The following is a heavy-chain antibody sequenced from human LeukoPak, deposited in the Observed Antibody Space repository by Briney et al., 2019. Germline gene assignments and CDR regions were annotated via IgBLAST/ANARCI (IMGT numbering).Heavy chain of an antibody. CDR1: GFTFSSYG. CDR2: IWYDGNNK. Sequence: GGSLRLSCAASGFTFSSYGMHWVRQAPGKGLEWVAVIWYDGNNKYYADSVKGRFTISRDNPKNTLYLQMNSLRAEDTAVYYCAPPAMIVVVIDYWGQGTLVTVSS. D-gene: IGHD3-22*01. J-gene: IGHJ4*02. V-gene: IGHV3-33*01. CDR3: APPAMIVVVIDY.